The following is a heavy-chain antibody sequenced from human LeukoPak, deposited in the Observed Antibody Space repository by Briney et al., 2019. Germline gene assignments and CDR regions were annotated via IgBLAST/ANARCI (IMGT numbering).Heavy chain of an antibody. CDR2: INHSGST. J-gene: IGHJ4*02. Sequence: SEPLSLTCAVYGRSFSVYYWSWLRQPPGKGLEWIGEINHSGSTNYNPSLKSRVTISVDTSKNQFSLKLSSVTAADTAVYYCARDMDIVVVPAATAYFDYWGQGTLVTVSS. CDR1: GRSFSVYY. CDR3: ARDMDIVVVPAATAYFDY. D-gene: IGHD2-2*03. V-gene: IGHV4-34*01.